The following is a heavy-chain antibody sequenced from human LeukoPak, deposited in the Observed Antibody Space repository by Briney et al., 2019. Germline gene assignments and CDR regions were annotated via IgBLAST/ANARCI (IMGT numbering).Heavy chain of an antibody. CDR2: ISGSGGST. V-gene: IGHV3-23*01. CDR3: AKSLRITMVRGVIKGAPDAFGI. CDR1: GFTFSSYA. Sequence: GGSLRLSCAASGFTFSSYAMSWVRQAPVKGVEWVSAISGSGGSTYYADSVKGRFTISRDNSKNTLYLQMNSLRAEDTAVYYCAKSLRITMVRGVIKGAPDAFGIWGQGTMVTVSS. J-gene: IGHJ3*02. D-gene: IGHD3-10*01.